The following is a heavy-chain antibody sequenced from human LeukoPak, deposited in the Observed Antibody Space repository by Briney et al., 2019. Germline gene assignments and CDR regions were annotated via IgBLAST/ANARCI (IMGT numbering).Heavy chain of an antibody. J-gene: IGHJ4*02. CDR1: GFTFSTFD. Sequence: GGSLRLSCAASGFTFSTFDMTWVRQAPGKGLEWVSLISGSGSIIYYAHSVNGRFTISRDNSKNTLYLQMHSLRAEDTAVYYCAARPGEVAVPFDYWGQGTLVTVSS. CDR2: ISGSGSII. D-gene: IGHD2-15*01. V-gene: IGHV3-23*01. CDR3: AARPGEVAVPFDY.